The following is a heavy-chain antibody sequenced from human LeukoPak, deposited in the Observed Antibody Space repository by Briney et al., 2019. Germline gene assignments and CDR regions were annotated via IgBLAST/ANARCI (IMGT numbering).Heavy chain of an antibody. Sequence: GASVKVSCKASGYTFTGYYMHWVRQAPGQGLEWMGRINPNSGGTNYAQKFQGRVTMTRDTSISTAYMELSRLRSDDTAVYYCARDEGRWGNYYYYYMDVWGKGTTVTVSS. CDR1: GYTFTGYY. D-gene: IGHD4-23*01. CDR2: INPNSGGT. V-gene: IGHV1-2*06. J-gene: IGHJ6*03. CDR3: ARDEGRWGNYYYYYMDV.